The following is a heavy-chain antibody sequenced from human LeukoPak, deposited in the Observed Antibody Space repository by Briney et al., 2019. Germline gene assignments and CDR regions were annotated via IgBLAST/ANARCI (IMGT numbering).Heavy chain of an antibody. D-gene: IGHD3-10*01. V-gene: IGHV4-59*12. CDR3: ARVVLWFGELCAFDI. CDR1: GGSISSYY. Sequence: SETLSLTCAVSGGSISSYYWSWIRQPPGKGLEWIGYIYYSGSTNYNPSLKSRVTISVDTSKNQFSLKLSSVTAADTAVYYCARVVLWFGELCAFDIWGQGTMVTVSS. J-gene: IGHJ3*02. CDR2: IYYSGST.